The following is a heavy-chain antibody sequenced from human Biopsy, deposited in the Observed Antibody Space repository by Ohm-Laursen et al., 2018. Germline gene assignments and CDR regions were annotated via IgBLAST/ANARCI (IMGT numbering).Heavy chain of an antibody. CDR1: GFTFSDHH. Sequence: LRLSYAASGFTFSDHHMSWVRQAPGKGLERLSYISSRGATIKYADSVKGRFTISRDNAKNSLYLRMNSLRAEDTAVYFCARARDELVVVPAAFFDIWGEGTLVTVSP. V-gene: IGHV3-11*01. J-gene: IGHJ4*02. D-gene: IGHD2-15*01. CDR2: ISSRGATI. CDR3: ARARDELVVVPAAFFDI.